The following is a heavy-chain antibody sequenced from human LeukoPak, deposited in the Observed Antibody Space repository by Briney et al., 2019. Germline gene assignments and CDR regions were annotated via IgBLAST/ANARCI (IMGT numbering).Heavy chain of an antibody. Sequence: PGGSLRLSCAASGFTFSSYSMNWVRQAPGKRLEWVSYISSSSSSIYYADSVKGRLTISRDNAKNSLYLQMNSLRAEDTAVYYCARDLGLDYWGQGTLVTVSS. CDR3: ARDLGLDY. D-gene: IGHD1-26*01. V-gene: IGHV3-48*01. CDR2: ISSSSSSI. CDR1: GFTFSSYS. J-gene: IGHJ4*02.